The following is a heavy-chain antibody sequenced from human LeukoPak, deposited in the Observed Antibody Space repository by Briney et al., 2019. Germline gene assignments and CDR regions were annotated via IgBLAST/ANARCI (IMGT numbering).Heavy chain of an antibody. V-gene: IGHV3-30*02. J-gene: IGHJ4*02. CDR3: AKDRSVLRFLEWLSYFDY. D-gene: IGHD3-3*01. CDR2: IRYDGSNK. CDR1: GFTFSSYG. Sequence: GGSLRLSCAASGFTFSSYGMHWVRQAPGKGLEWVAFIRYDGSNKYYADSVKGRSTISRDNSKNTLYLQMNSLRAEDTAVYYCAKDRSVLRFLEWLSYFDYWGQGTLVTVSS.